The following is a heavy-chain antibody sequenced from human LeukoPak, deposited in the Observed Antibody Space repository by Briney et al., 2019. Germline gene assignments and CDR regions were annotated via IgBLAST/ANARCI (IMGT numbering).Heavy chain of an antibody. Sequence: PSETLSLTCTASGGSISSYYRSWIRQPPGKGLEWIGYMYYSGSTNYNPSLKSRVTISVDTSKNQFSLKLSSVTAADTAVYYCVRSSTYHLFDDWGQGTLVTVSS. J-gene: IGHJ4*02. CDR2: MYYSGST. D-gene: IGHD2-15*01. V-gene: IGHV4-59*08. CDR1: GGSISSYY. CDR3: VRSSTYHLFDD.